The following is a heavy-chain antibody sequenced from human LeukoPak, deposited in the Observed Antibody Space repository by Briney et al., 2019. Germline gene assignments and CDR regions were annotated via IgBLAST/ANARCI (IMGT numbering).Heavy chain of an antibody. D-gene: IGHD5-24*01. CDR1: GFTFSSYS. J-gene: IGHJ4*02. Sequence: GGSLRLSCAASGFTFSSYSMNWVRQAPGEGLEWVSYISSLSGTIYYADSVKGRFTISRDNAKNSLYLQMDSLRAEDTAVYYCAKRARRDGYLDYWGQGTLVTVSS. V-gene: IGHV3-48*01. CDR2: ISSLSGTI. CDR3: AKRARRDGYLDY.